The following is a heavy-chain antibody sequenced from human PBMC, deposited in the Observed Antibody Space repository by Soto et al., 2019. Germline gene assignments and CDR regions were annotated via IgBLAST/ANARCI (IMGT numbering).Heavy chain of an antibody. CDR3: ARDKITGLFDY. V-gene: IGHV4-34*01. CDR1: GGSFSGYY. J-gene: IGHJ4*02. D-gene: IGHD2-8*02. CDR2: INHSGST. Sequence: SETMSLTCAVYGGSFSGYYWTWVRQPPGTGLEWIGEINHSGSTNYNPSLKSRVTISVDTSKDQFSLKLTSVTAADTAVYYCARDKITGLFDYWGQGTLVTVSS.